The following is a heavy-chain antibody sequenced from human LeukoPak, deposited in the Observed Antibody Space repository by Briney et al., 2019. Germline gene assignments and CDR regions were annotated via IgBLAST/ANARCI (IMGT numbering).Heavy chain of an antibody. D-gene: IGHD6-19*01. CDR2: TYYRSKWYD. Sequence: SQTLSLTCALSGDSVSSNSVAWNWIRQSPSRGLEWLGRTYYRSKWYDDYAVSVKSRITIKPDTSKNQFSLQLDSVTPEDTAVYYCARDRGGSGWDHFDCWGQGTLVTVSS. CDR1: GDSVSSNSVA. J-gene: IGHJ4*02. V-gene: IGHV6-1*01. CDR3: ARDRGGSGWDHFDC.